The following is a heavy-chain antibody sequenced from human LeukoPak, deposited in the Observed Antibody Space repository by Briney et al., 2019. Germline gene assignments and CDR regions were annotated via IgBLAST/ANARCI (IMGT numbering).Heavy chain of an antibody. V-gene: IGHV3-7*01. CDR2: IKQDGSER. CDR1: GFTFSNYW. Sequence: GGSLRLSCAASGFTFSNYWMSWVRQAPGKGLEWVANIKQDGSERYYVDSVKGRFTISRDNVKSSLYLQMNSLRVDDTAVYYCVRDPAITGNRWGQGTLVTVST. D-gene: IGHD1-20*01. J-gene: IGHJ4*02. CDR3: VRDPAITGNR.